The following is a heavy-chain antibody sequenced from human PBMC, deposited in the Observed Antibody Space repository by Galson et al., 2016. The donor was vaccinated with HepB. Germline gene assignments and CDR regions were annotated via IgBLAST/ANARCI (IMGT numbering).Heavy chain of an antibody. J-gene: IGHJ4*02. CDR2: ITVYNGYA. D-gene: IGHD5-12*01. CDR1: GYIFRSYG. V-gene: IGHV1-18*01. Sequence: VKVSCKASGYIFRSYGISWVRQAPGQGLEWMGWITVYNGYATYTQSLQGRVTMTADTSTSTAYMELRSIRSDDTAIYYCARNSTSGYVHDWGQGTLVTVSS. CDR3: ARNSTSGYVHD.